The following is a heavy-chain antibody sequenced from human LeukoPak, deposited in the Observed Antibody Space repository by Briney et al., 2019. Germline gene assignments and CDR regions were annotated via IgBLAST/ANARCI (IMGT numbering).Heavy chain of an antibody. D-gene: IGHD1-7*01. CDR2: ISDTGAFI. V-gene: IGHV3-23*01. Sequence: PGGSLRLSCVASGFTFYNYGMTWVRQAPGKGLEYVSSISDTGAFIFYAESVKGRFTLSRDNSKNTLYLQMNSLRAEDTAVYYCARIGTTKPTDAFDIWGQGTMVTVSS. CDR1: GFTFYNYG. CDR3: ARIGTTKPTDAFDI. J-gene: IGHJ3*02.